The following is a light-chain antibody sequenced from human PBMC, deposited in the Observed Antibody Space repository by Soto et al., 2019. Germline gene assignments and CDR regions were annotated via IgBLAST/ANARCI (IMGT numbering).Light chain of an antibody. Sequence: QSALTQPASVSGSPGQSSTISCTSTSSVVDNYNFVSWYQHHPGKAPKLMIYEVTRRPSGVSSRFSGSKSGNTASLTISGLQAEDEADYYCSSYTSSGTQVFGTGTKVTVL. CDR2: EVT. V-gene: IGLV2-14*01. J-gene: IGLJ1*01. CDR3: SSYTSSGTQV. CDR1: SSVVDNYNF.